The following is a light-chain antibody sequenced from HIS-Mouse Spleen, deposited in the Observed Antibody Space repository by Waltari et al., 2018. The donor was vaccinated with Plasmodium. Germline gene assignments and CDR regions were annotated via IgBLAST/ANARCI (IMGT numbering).Light chain of an antibody. CDR1: RSELGGYNY. J-gene: IGLJ1*01. V-gene: IGLV2-11*01. Sequence: QSALTQPRPVSGSPGQSVTIPCTGTRSELGGYNYVSWYQQPPAQAPKLWIYNVSNLPSGVPDRFSGSKSGNTASLTISGLQAEDEADYYCCSYAGSYTNVFGTGTKVTVL. CDR3: CSYAGSYTNV. CDR2: NVS.